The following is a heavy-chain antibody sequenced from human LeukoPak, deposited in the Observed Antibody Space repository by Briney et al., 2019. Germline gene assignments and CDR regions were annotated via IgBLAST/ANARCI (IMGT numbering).Heavy chain of an antibody. J-gene: IGHJ4*02. CDR1: GNFW. CDR3: VSFYETY. D-gene: IGHD2/OR15-2a*01. Sequence: GGSLRLSCAASGNFWMHWVRQVPGKGLVWVSHINSDGSWTSYADSVKGRFTISKDNAKNTVYLQMNSLRAEDTAVYYCVSFYETYWGRGTLVTVSS. CDR2: INSDGSWT. V-gene: IGHV3-74*01.